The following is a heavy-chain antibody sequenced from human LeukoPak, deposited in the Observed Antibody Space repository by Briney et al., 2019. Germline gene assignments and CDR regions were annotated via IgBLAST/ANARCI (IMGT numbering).Heavy chain of an antibody. CDR3: VKGSKASRPYYFDY. Sequence: GGSLRLSCAASGFTVSSNYMSWVRQTPEKGLEWVSAITDSGDDTFHADSVKGRFSISRDNSRNTLYLQMNSLRVEDTAVYHCVKGSKASRPYYFDYWGQGALVTVSS. V-gene: IGHV3-23*01. CDR1: GFTVSSNY. CDR2: ITDSGDDT. J-gene: IGHJ4*02.